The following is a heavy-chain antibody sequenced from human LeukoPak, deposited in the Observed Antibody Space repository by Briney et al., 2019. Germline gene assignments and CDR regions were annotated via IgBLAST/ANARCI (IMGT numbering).Heavy chain of an antibody. Sequence: GGSLRLSCAASGFTFSGYWMSWVRQAPGKGLEWVANIKEDGSEKYYVDSVKGRFTISRDNAKNSLYLQMNSLRAEDTAVFYCARELRYYYYRMDVWGKGTTVTVSS. J-gene: IGHJ6*04. CDR2: IKEDGSEK. CDR3: ARELRYYYYRMDV. CDR1: GFTFSGYW. V-gene: IGHV3-7*01.